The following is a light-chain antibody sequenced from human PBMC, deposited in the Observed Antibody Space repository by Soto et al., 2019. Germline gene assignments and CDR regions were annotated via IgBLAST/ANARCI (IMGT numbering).Light chain of an antibody. CDR1: SSDVGGYNY. CDR3: SSYTSSSTLVV. V-gene: IGLV2-14*01. CDR2: DVS. Sequence: QSALTQPASVSGSPGQSITISCTGTSSDVGGYNYVSWYQQHPGKAPKLMIYDVSNRPSGVSNRFSGSKSGNTASLTISGLHAEDEADCYCSSYTSSSTLVVFGGGTKLTVL. J-gene: IGLJ2*01.